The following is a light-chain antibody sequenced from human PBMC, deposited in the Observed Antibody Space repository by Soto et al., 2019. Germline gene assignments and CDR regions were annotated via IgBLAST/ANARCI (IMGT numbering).Light chain of an antibody. CDR2: KVN. CDR1: SSDVGGYNY. V-gene: IGLV2-8*01. Sequence: QSALTQPPSASGSPGQSVTISCTGTSSDVGGYNYVSWYQHHPGKAPKLMIFKVNKRPSGVPDRFSGSKFGNTASLTVSGLQAEDEADYYCNSYAGWIYVFGTGTKLTVL. CDR3: NSYAGWIYV. J-gene: IGLJ1*01.